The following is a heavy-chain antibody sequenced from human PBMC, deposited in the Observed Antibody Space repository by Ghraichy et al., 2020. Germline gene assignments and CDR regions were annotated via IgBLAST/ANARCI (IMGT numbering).Heavy chain of an antibody. D-gene: IGHD6-6*01. J-gene: IGHJ4*02. V-gene: IGHV4-59*01. CDR3: ARVGEYSSSFGDYFDY. CDR2: IYYSGST. CDR1: GGSISSYY. Sequence: SETLSLTCTVSGGSISSYYWSWIRQPPGKGLEWIGYIYYSGSTNYNPSLKSRVTISVDTSKNQFSLKLSSVTAADTAVYYCARVGEYSSSFGDYFDYWGQGTLVTVSS.